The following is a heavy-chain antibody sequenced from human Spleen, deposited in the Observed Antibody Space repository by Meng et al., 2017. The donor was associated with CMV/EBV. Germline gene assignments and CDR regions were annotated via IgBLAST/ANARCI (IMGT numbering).Heavy chain of an antibody. CDR3: ARDRGYYSGTPHPLDS. CDR1: GYTFSGYY. V-gene: IGHV1-2*02. CDR2: INPNSGGT. D-gene: IGHD3-10*01. Sequence: RLGKSGAEVKKAGASVKVSCKASGYTFSGYYRNWMRQAPGQGLEWMGWINPNSGGTNYAQKVQGRVTMTTDTSKNQFSLQLNSVTPEDTAIYYCARDRGYYSGTPHPLDSWGQGTLVTVSS. J-gene: IGHJ4*02.